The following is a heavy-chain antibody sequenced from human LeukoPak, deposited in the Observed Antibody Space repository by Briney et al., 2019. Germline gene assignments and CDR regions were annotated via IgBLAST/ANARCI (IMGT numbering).Heavy chain of an antibody. CDR3: AKDAYVQVAGTFDY. J-gene: IGHJ4*02. CDR2: ISWNSGSI. Sequence: GGSLRLSCAASGFTFDDYAMHWVRHAPGKGLEWVSGISWNSGSIGYADSVKGRFTISRDNAKNSLYLQMNSLRAEDTALYYCAKDAYVQVAGTFDYWGQGTLVTVSS. D-gene: IGHD6-19*01. V-gene: IGHV3-9*01. CDR1: GFTFDDYA.